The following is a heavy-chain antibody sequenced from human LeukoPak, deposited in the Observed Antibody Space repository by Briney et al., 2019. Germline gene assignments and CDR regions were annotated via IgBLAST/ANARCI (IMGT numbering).Heavy chain of an antibody. CDR1: GYTFTSYG. CDR3: ARESYQLLYTYYYYGMDV. D-gene: IGHD2-2*02. V-gene: IGHV1-18*01. J-gene: IGHJ6*02. CDR2: ISAYNGNT. Sequence: ASVKVSCKASGYTFTSYGISWVRQAPGQGLEWMGWISAYNGNTNYAQKLQGRVTMTTDTSTSTAYMELRSLRSDDTAVYYCARESYQLLYTYYYYGMDVWGRGTTVTVSS.